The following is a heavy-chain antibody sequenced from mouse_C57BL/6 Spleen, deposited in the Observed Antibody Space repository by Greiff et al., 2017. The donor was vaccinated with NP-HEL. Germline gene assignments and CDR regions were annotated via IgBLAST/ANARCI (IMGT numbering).Heavy chain of an antibody. CDR1: GYTFTSYW. Sequence: QVQLQQSGPELVKPGASVKISCKASGYTFTSYWMHWVKQRPGQGLEWIGYINPSSGYTKYNQKFKDKATLTADKSSSTAYMQLSSLTYEDSAVYYCARELLWDYAMDYWGQGTSVTVSS. J-gene: IGHJ4*01. V-gene: IGHV1-7*01. CDR2: INPSSGYT. D-gene: IGHD1-1*02. CDR3: ARELLWDYAMDY.